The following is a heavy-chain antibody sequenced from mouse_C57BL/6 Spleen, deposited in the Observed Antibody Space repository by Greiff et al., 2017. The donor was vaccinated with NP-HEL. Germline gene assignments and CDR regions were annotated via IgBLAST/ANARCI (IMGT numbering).Heavy chain of an antibody. J-gene: IGHJ3*01. CDR3: AREAD. CDR2: IDPSDSYT. CDR1: GYTFTSYW. Sequence: QVQLQQPGAELVKPGASVKLSCKASGYTFTSYWMQWVKQRPGQGLEWIGEIDPSDSYTNYNQKFKGKATLTVDTSSSTAYMQLSSLTSEDSAVYYCAREADWGQGTLVTVSA. V-gene: IGHV1-50*01.